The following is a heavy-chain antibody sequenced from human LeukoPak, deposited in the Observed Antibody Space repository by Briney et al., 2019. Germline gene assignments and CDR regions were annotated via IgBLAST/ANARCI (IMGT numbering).Heavy chain of an antibody. CDR1: GYSISSDYC. V-gene: IGHV4-38-2*02. CDR3: ARLVVLVGATRWFDP. Sequence: SETLSLTCTVSGYSISSDYCWGWIRQPPGKGLEWIGSVCHTGATYYNPSLKSRLTISVDTSKNQFSPNLNSVTAADTAVYYCARLVVLVGATRWFDPWGQGTLVTVSS. D-gene: IGHD2-15*01. J-gene: IGHJ5*02. CDR2: VCHTGAT.